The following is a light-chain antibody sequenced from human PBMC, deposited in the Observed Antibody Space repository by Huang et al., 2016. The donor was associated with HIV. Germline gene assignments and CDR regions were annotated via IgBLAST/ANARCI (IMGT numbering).Light chain of an antibody. CDR3: QQRSNWPWT. CDR1: QSVSKF. Sequence: IVLMQSPATLSLSPGEGATLSCRASQSVSKFLGWYQQKPGQAPRLLIYDTSNRATGIRARFSGGGSGTDFTLTINSLEPEDSAVYYCQQRSNWPWTFGQGTKVEIK. J-gene: IGKJ1*01. V-gene: IGKV3-11*01. CDR2: DTS.